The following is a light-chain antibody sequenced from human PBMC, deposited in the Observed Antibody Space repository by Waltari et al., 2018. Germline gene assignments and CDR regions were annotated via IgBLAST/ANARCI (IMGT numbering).Light chain of an antibody. Sequence: QSVLTQPPSVSAAPGQRVTISCSGSRSNIGRNSVAWYQHVPGTAPKVLIYENNNRPSGIPDRFYGSKSGTSATLGITGLQTGDEADYFCGAWDGSLSADVFGTGTKVTVL. CDR2: ENN. CDR1: RSNIGRNS. CDR3: GAWDGSLSADV. J-gene: IGLJ1*01. V-gene: IGLV1-51*01.